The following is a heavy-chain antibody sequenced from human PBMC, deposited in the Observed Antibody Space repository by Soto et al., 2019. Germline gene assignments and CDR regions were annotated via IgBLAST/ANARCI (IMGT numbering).Heavy chain of an antibody. J-gene: IGHJ5*02. CDR2: IYSSGTT. CDR3: VRDVGGSGWFAP. CDR1: GISIDNYY. Sequence: LSLTCTVSGISIDNYYCSWIRQSAGKGLEWIGRIYSSGTTNYNPSLKSRVTMSVDMSKSQFSLNVRSVTAADTAVYYCVRDVGGSGWFAPWGQGTLVTVSS. V-gene: IGHV4-4*07.